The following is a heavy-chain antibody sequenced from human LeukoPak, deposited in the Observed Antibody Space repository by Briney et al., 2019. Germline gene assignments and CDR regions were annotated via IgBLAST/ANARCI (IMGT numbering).Heavy chain of an antibody. CDR2: ISWDGGST. D-gene: IGHD5-18*01. CDR3: AKDTAMAEHDAFDI. CDR1: GFTFDDYA. V-gene: IGHV3-43D*03. Sequence: PGGSLRLSCAASGFTFDDYAMHWVRQAPGKGLEWVSLISWDGGSTYYAVSVKGRFTISRDNSKNSLYLQMNSLRAEDTALYYCAKDTAMAEHDAFDIWGQGTMVTVSS. J-gene: IGHJ3*02.